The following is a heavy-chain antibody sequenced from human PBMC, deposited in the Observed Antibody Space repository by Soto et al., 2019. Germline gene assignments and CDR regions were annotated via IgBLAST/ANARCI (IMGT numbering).Heavy chain of an antibody. J-gene: IGHJ4*02. CDR3: ARVNRGGFGAYYFDY. D-gene: IGHD3-10*01. V-gene: IGHV4-61*01. Sequence: SETLSLTCTVSGGSVSSGSYYWSWIRQPPGKGLEWIGYIYYSGSTNYNPSLKTRVTISEDTSKNQFSLKLSSVTAADTAVYYCARVNRGGFGAYYFDYWGQGTLVTVSS. CDR1: GGSVSSGSYY. CDR2: IYYSGST.